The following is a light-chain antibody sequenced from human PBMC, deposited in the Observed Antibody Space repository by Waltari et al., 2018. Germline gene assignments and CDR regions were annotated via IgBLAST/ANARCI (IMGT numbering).Light chain of an antibody. CDR3: QQYNSYSPDT. CDR2: KAS. V-gene: IGKV1-5*03. Sequence: DIQMTQSPSTLSASVGDRVTITCRASQSIGSWLAWYQQKPGKAPKLLIYKASSLESGVPSRFSGSGSGTEFTLTISSLQPDDFATYYCQQYNSYSPDTFGQGTKLEIK. J-gene: IGKJ2*01. CDR1: QSIGSW.